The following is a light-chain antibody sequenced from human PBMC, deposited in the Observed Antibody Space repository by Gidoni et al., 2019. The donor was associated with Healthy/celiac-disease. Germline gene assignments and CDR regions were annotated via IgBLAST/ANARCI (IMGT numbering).Light chain of an antibody. Sequence: EIVMTQSPATLSVSPGESATLSCRASQSVSSNLAWYQQKPGQAPRLLIYGASSGSGTEFTLTSSSRQSEDCAVYYCQQYKNWPLITFGQXTRLEIK. CDR3: QQYKNWPLIT. V-gene: IGKV3-15*01. CDR2: GAS. CDR1: QSVSSN. J-gene: IGKJ5*01.